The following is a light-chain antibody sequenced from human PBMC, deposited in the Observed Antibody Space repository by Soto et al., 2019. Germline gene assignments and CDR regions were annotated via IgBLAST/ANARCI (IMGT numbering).Light chain of an antibody. CDR3: SSYRTSTTLGV. CDR1: SSDVGGYKY. CDR2: DVS. J-gene: IGLJ2*01. V-gene: IGLV2-14*01. Sequence: QSVLTQPASVSGSPGQSITISCTGSSSDVGGYKYVSWYQQHPGKAPKLMIYDVSNRPSGVSSRFSGSESGNTASLTISGLQAEDEAEYYCSSYRTSTTLGVFGGGTKVTVL.